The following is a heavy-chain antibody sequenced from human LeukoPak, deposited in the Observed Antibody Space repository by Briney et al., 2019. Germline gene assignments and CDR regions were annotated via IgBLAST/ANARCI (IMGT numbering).Heavy chain of an antibody. D-gene: IGHD1-1*01. J-gene: IGHJ3*02. V-gene: IGHV4-59*02. CDR3: VGYGVDNNWAQAFDI. CDR1: GDSVNTYY. Sequence: SETLSLTCSVSGDSVNTYYWNWIRQSPGGALEWIGYIFHTGTTNYNPSLRSRVTMSVDTSKTQFSLKLNAVTAGDTAVYFCVGYGVDNNWAQAFDIWRQGTTVTISS. CDR2: IFHTGTT.